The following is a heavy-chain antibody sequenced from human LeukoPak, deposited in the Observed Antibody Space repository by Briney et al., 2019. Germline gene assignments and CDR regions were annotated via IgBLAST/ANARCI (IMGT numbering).Heavy chain of an antibody. V-gene: IGHV3-21*01. CDR2: ISSSSSYI. CDR1: GFTFSSYS. Sequence: GGSLRLSCAASGFTFSSYSMNWVRQAPGKGLEWVSSISSSSSYIYYADSVKGRFTISRDNAKNSLYLQMNSLRAEDTAVYYCARDCSSTSCFNYYYYGMDVCGQGTTVTVSS. D-gene: IGHD2-2*01. CDR3: ARDCSSTSCFNYYYYGMDV. J-gene: IGHJ6*02.